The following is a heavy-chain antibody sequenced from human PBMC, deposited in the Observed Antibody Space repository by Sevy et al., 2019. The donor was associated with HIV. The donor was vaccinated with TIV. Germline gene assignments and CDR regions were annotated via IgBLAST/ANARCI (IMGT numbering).Heavy chain of an antibody. CDR1: GFTFSDYY. D-gene: IGHD4-17*01. Sequence: GGSLRLSCAASGFTFSDYYMSWIRQAPGKGLEWISYISGSVNTIYYADSVKGRFTISRDNAKNSLYLQMSGLRAEDTAVYYCARDHVKDGDLGDYYYFAMDVWGPGTTVTVSS. V-gene: IGHV3-11*01. J-gene: IGHJ6*02. CDR2: ISGSVNTI. CDR3: ARDHVKDGDLGDYYYFAMDV.